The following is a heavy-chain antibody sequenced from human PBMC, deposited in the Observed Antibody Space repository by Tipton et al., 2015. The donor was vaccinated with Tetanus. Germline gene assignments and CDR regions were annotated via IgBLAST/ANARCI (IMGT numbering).Heavy chain of an antibody. D-gene: IGHD3-10*01. CDR2: ISYHGSST. CDR1: GFTFDRYG. Sequence: SLRLSCAASGFTFDRYGLHWVRQAPGKGLEWVAVISYHGSSTEYKDSGKGRFTISRDNSKNTLYLEMSGLGAEDTAVYYCAKDRRAAGYYHGMDVWGQGTTVTVSS. CDR3: AKDRRAAGYYHGMDV. J-gene: IGHJ6*02. V-gene: IGHV3-30*18.